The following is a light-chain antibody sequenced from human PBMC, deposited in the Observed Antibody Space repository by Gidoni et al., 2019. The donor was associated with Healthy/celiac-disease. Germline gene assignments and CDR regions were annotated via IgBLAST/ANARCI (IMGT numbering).Light chain of an antibody. V-gene: IGLV1-51*01. J-gene: IGLJ2*01. CDR1: RSNIGNNY. CDR2: DNN. Sequence: QSVLTQPPAASADPGQKVTISRSGSRSNIGNNYVPWYQQLPAPAPKLLIYDNNKRPSGIPDRFSGSKSCTSATLGITVLQTGDEAYYYCGTCDSSLSAVFGGGTKLTVL. CDR3: GTCDSSLSAV.